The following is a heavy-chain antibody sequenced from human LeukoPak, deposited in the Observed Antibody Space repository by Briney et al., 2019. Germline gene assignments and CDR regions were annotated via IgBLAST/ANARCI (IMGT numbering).Heavy chain of an antibody. CDR1: GGSISSGGYS. V-gene: IGHV4-30-2*01. J-gene: IGHJ5*02. CDR2: IYHSGST. D-gene: IGHD6-19*01. CDR3: ARVISSGWGLEES. Sequence: SETLSLTCAVSGGSISSGGYSWSWIRQPPGKGLEWIGYIYHSGSTYYNPSLKSRVTISVDTSKNQFSLKLSSVTAADTAVYYCARVISSGWGLEESWGQGTLVTVSS.